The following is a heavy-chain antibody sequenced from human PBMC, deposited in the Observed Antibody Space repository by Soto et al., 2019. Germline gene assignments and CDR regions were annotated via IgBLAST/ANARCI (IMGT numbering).Heavy chain of an antibody. CDR2: IHASGSS. Sequence: QVQLQESGPGLVKPSETLSLTRTIYGASVSNGGFHWSWIRQPPGRGLEWIGQIHASGSSNYNPSLKSRVTISLDTSKNHFSLKLDSVTAADTAVYYCAIYTEGLGGDGYWGQGTLVTVSS. D-gene: IGHD2-21*02. V-gene: IGHV4-61*08. J-gene: IGHJ4*02. CDR1: GASVSNGGFH. CDR3: AIYTEGLGGDGY.